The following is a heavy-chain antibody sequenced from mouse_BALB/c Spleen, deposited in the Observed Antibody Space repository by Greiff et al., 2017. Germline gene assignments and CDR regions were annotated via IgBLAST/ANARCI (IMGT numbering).Heavy chain of an antibody. CDR1: GFNIKDTY. CDR3: ARLGSFAY. CDR2: IDPANGNT. J-gene: IGHJ3*01. D-gene: IGHD3-1*01. Sequence: EGQLQQSGAELVKPGASVKLSCTASGFNIKDTYMHWVKQRPEQGLEWIGRIDPANGNTKYDPKFQGKATITADTSSNTAYLQLSSLISEDTAVYYCARLGSFAYWGQGTLVTVSA. V-gene: IGHV14-3*02.